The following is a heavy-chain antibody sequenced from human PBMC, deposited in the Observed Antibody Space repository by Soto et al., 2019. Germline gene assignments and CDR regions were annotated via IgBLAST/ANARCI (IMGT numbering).Heavy chain of an antibody. CDR2: MNPNSGNT. CDR3: ARVKRGREFWSGNVYYYYLDV. D-gene: IGHD3-3*01. J-gene: IGHJ6*03. Sequence: GASVKVSCKASGYTFTSYDINWVRQATGQGLEWMGWMNPNSGNTGYAQKFQGRVTMTRNTSISTAYMELSSLRSEDTAVYYCARVKRGREFWSGNVYYYYLDVWGKGITVTVAS. CDR1: GYTFTSYD. V-gene: IGHV1-8*01.